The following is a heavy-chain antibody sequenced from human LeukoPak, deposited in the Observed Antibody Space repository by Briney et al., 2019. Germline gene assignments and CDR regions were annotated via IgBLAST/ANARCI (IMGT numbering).Heavy chain of an antibody. CDR3: ARDPRWLQIGYYGMDV. CDR1: GGSISSYY. J-gene: IGHJ6*02. Sequence: SETLSLTCTVSGGSISSYYWSWIRQPAGKGLEWIGRIYTSGSTNYNPSLKSRVTISVDTSKNQFSLKLSSVTAADTAVYYCARDPRWLQIGYYGMDVWGQGTTVTVSS. D-gene: IGHD5-24*01. V-gene: IGHV4-4*07. CDR2: IYTSGST.